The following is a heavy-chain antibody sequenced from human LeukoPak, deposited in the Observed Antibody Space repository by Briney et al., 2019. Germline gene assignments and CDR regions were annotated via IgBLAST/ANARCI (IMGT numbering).Heavy chain of an antibody. V-gene: IGHV1-18*01. CDR3: ARLLDTAMVTSYWFDP. D-gene: IGHD5-18*01. CDR2: ISAYNGNT. J-gene: IGHJ5*02. CDR1: GHTFTSYG. Sequence: ASVKVSCKASGHTFTSYGISWVRQAPGQGLEWMGWISAYNGNTNYAQKLQGRVTMTTDTSTSTAYMELRSLRSDDTAVYYCARLLDTAMVTSYWFDPWGQGTLVTVSS.